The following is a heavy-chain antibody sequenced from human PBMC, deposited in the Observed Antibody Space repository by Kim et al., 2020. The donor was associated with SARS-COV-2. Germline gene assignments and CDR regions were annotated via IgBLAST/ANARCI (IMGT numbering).Heavy chain of an antibody. V-gene: IGHV4-59*01. D-gene: IGHD6-19*01. J-gene: IGHJ4*02. CDR3: ARAPVAGSFYY. CDR2: IYYSGST. Sequence: SETLSLTCTVSGGSISSYYWSWIRQPPGKGLEWIGYIYYSGSTNYNPSLKSRVTISVDTSKNQFSLKLSSVAAADTAVYYCARAPVAGSFYYCGQVTLVT. CDR1: GGSISSYY.